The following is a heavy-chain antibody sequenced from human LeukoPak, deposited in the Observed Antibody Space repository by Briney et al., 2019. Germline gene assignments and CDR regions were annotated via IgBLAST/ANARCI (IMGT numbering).Heavy chain of an antibody. V-gene: IGHV1-46*01. CDR1: GYTFTDYF. J-gene: IGHJ5*02. CDR3: ARGGVYNWNDENWFDP. CDR2: INVSGGST. Sequence: EASVKVSCKAFGYTFTDYFVHWVRQAPGLGLEWMGVINVSGGSTTYAQNFQDRITMTRDTSTSTVYMELSSLRSEDLAVYYCARGGVYNWNDENWFDPWGQGTLVTVSS. D-gene: IGHD1-20*01.